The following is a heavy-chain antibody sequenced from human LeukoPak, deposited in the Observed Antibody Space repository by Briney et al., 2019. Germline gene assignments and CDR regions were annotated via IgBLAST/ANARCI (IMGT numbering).Heavy chain of an antibody. CDR2: ISASDGRT. J-gene: IGHJ3*02. CDR1: GFTFSSYA. D-gene: IGHD3-10*01. V-gene: IGHV3-23*01. CDR3: VRDKRFPDDVFDI. Sequence: GGSLRPSCAASGFTFSSYAMSWVRQAPGKGLEWVSAISASDGRTWYADSVRGRFTISRDNFKNTLYVQINSLRAEDTAVYYCVRDKRFPDDVFDIWGQGTLVTVSS.